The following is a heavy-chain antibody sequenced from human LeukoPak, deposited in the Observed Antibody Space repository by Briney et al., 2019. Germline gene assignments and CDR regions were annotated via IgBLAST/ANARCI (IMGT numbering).Heavy chain of an antibody. CDR1: GGTFSSYG. D-gene: IGHD2-2*01. CDR3: ARAPIVVVAAAKSHWFDP. Sequence: ASVKVSCKASGGTFSSYGISWVRQAPGQGLEWMGGIIPIFGTANYAQKFQGRVTIPADESTSTAYMELSSLRSEDTAVYYCARAPIVVVAAAKSHWFDPWGQGTLVTVSS. V-gene: IGHV1-69*13. CDR2: IIPIFGTA. J-gene: IGHJ5*02.